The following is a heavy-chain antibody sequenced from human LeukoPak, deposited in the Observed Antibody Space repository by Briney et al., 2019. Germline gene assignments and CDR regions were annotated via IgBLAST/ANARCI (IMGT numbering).Heavy chain of an antibody. CDR3: ARARITMVRGVYLGGYFDY. J-gene: IGHJ4*02. CDR1: GGTFSSYA. CDR2: IIPIFGTA. D-gene: IGHD3-10*01. V-gene: IGHV1-69*13. Sequence: SVKVSCKASGGTFSSYAISWVRQAPRQGLEWMGGIIPIFGTANYAQKFQGRVTITADESTSTAYMELSSLRSEDTAVYYCARARITMVRGVYLGGYFDYWGQGTLVTVSS.